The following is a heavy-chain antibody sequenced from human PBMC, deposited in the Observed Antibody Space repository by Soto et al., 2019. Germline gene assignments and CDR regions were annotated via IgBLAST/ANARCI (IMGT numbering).Heavy chain of an antibody. CDR3: ARGGSNDWQVAFDI. J-gene: IGHJ3*02. CDR2: INHNGNN. V-gene: IGHV4-34*01. CDR1: GGSFSTYY. D-gene: IGHD3-9*01. Sequence: SETLSLTCVVSGGSFSTYYYSWIRQSPGKGLEWIGEINHNGNNNYSPSLKSRVTMSLDTSKNQFPLKLTSVTAADTAVYYCARGGSNDWQVAFDIWGQGTMVTVSS.